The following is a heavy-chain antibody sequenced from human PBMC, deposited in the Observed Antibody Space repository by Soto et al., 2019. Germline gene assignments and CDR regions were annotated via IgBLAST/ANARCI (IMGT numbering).Heavy chain of an antibody. V-gene: IGHV3-23*01. CDR3: AKAGCSGGTCHLYYFDY. CDR2: ISGRGGNA. J-gene: IGHJ4*02. D-gene: IGHD2-15*01. Sequence: GGSLRLSCAASGFTFSNYAMSWVRQAPGKGLEWVSTISGRGGNAYYADSVKGRFTISRDNSRNTLYLQMDSLRVEDSAVYSCAKAGCSGGTCHLYYFDYWGQGALVTVSS. CDR1: GFTFSNYA.